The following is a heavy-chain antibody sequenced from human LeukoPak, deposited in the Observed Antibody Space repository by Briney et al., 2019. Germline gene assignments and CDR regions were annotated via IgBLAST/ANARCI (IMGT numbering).Heavy chain of an antibody. CDR1: GFTFDDYG. J-gene: IGHJ6*04. CDR2: VRNGGST. D-gene: IGHD3-10*02. CDR3: AELGITMIGGV. Sequence: GGSLRLSCAASGFTFDDYGLSWVRQAPGKGLEWVSGVRNGGSTGYADSVKGRFTISRDNAKNSLYLQMNSLRAEDTAVYYCAELGITMIGGVWGKGTTVTISS. V-gene: IGHV3-20*04.